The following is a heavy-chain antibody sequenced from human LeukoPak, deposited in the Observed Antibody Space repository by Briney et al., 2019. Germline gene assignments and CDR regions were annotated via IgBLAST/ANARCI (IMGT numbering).Heavy chain of an antibody. CDR2: IWYDGNSK. Sequence: HPGGSLRLSCAASGFTFSDYGMHWVRQAPGKGLEWVAVIWYDGNSKYYADSVKGRFSISRDNAKNTLYLQMNSLRAEDTAFYYCTRPDGDYARGGFDIWGQGTMVIVSS. J-gene: IGHJ3*02. CDR3: TRPDGDYARGGFDI. V-gene: IGHV3-33*01. D-gene: IGHD4-17*01. CDR1: GFTFSDYG.